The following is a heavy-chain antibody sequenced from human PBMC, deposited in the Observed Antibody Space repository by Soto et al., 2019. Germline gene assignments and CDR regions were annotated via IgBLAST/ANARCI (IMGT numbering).Heavy chain of an antibody. V-gene: IGHV1-18*01. CDR1: GYTFTSYG. CDR2: ISAYNGNT. Sequence: QVQLVQSGAEVKKPGASVKVSCKASGYTFTSYGLSWVRQAPGQGLEWMGWISAYNGNTNYAQKLQGRVTMTIDTSTSTAYMELRSLRSDDTAVYYCARDAAAWFGDPYGMDVWGLGTTVTVSS. D-gene: IGHD3-10*01. J-gene: IGHJ6*02. CDR3: ARDAAAWFGDPYGMDV.